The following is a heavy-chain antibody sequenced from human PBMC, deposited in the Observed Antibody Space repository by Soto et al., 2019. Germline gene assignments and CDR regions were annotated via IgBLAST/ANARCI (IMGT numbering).Heavy chain of an antibody. CDR3: AKDIAAAGPWRFDP. D-gene: IGHD6-13*01. J-gene: IGHJ5*02. CDR1: GFTFSSYA. CDR2: ISGSGSST. Sequence: GGSLRLSCAASGFTFSSYAMSWVRQAPGKGLEWVSAISGSGSSTYYADSVKGRFTISRDNSKNTLYLQMNSLGAEDTAVYYCAKDIAAAGPWRFDPWGQGTLVTVSS. V-gene: IGHV3-23*01.